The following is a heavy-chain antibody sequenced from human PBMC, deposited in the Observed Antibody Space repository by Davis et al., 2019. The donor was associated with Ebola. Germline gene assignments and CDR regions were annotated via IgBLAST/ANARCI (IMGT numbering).Heavy chain of an antibody. J-gene: IGHJ4*02. CDR2: IWHDGSNR. Sequence: GGSLRLSCAASGFTFGGFAMHWVRQAPGKGPEWVAVIWHDGSNRYYADSVRGRFTISRDNSKNTLYLQMNNLRAEDTAVYYCARDLVVVAADRVYWGQGTLVTVSS. D-gene: IGHD2-15*01. CDR1: GFTFGGFA. CDR3: ARDLVVVAADRVY. V-gene: IGHV3-33*08.